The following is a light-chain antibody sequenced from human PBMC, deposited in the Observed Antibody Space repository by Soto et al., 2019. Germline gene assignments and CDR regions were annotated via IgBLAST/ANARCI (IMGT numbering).Light chain of an antibody. V-gene: IGLV2-14*01. J-gene: IGLJ2*01. Sequence: QSVLTQPASVSGSPGQSITISCTGTSSDVGGYNYVSWYQQHPGKAPKLMIYDVSNRPSGVSNRFSGSKSGNTASLTISGIQAEDEAEYYCSSYTSSSTLMVFGGGTQLTVL. CDR3: SSYTSSSTLMV. CDR2: DVS. CDR1: SSDVGGYNY.